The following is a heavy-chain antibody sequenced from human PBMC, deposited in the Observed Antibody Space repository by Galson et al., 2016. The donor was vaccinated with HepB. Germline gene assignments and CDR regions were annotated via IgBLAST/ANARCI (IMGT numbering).Heavy chain of an antibody. J-gene: IGHJ6*04. Sequence: SLRLSCAASGLTFSRCDMHWVRQATGKGLEWVSAIGTAGDTYYPGSVRGRFTISRENSKNSLYLQMNSLTAGDTAVYYCARGKFDCSGGTGHCYGVDVWGKGTTVTVSS. CDR1: GLTFSRCD. V-gene: IGHV3-13*01. D-gene: IGHD2-15*01. CDR3: ARGKFDCSGGTGHCYGVDV. CDR2: IGTAGDT.